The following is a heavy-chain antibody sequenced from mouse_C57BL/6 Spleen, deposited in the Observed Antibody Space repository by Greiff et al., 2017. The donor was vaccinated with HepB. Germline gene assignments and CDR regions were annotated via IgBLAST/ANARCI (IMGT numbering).Heavy chain of an antibody. CDR3: ARSTVVAPYYAMDY. Sequence: EVKLQESGPGLVKPSQSLSLTCSVPGYSITSGYYWNWIRQFPGNKLEWMGYISYDGSNNYNPSLKNRISITRDTSKNQFFLKLNSVTTEDTATYYCARSTVVAPYYAMDYWGQGTSVTVSS. V-gene: IGHV3-6*01. CDR1: GYSITSGYY. J-gene: IGHJ4*01. CDR2: ISYDGSN. D-gene: IGHD1-1*01.